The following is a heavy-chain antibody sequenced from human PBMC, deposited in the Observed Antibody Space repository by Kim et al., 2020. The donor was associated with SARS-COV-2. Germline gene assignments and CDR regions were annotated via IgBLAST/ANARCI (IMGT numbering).Heavy chain of an antibody. CDR3: ARDLIGFNSVWFGKALDL. CDR1: GFTLSSYS. Sequence: GGSLRLSCVASGFTLSSYSMNWVRQAPGKGLEWVASISSGSSFKYYAESLKGRFIISKDDGESSVYLQLSGLRAEDTAIYYCARDLIGFNSVWFGKALDLLRQGTMVLVSS. CDR2: ISSGSSFK. V-gene: IGHV3-21*06. D-gene: IGHD3-10*01. J-gene: IGHJ3*01.